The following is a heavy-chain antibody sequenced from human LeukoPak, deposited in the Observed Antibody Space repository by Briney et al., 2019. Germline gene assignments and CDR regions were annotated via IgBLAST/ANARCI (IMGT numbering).Heavy chain of an antibody. CDR1: GGSFSGYY. Sequence: SETLSLTCAVYGGSFSGYYWSWIRQPPGKGLEWIGEINHSGSTNYNPSLKSRVTISVGTSKNQFSLKLSSVTAADTAVYYCAGGLGFVFGCCSGGSCGNWFDPWGQGTLVTVSS. CDR3: AGGLGFVFGCCSGGSCGNWFDP. D-gene: IGHD2-15*01. V-gene: IGHV4-34*01. J-gene: IGHJ5*02. CDR2: INHSGST.